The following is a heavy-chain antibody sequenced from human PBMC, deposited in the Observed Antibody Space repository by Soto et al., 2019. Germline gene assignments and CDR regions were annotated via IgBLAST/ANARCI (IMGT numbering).Heavy chain of an antibody. Sequence: SETLSLTCTVSGGSVSSGSYYWSWIRQPPGKGLEWIGYIYYSGSTNYNPSLKSRVTISVDTSKNQFSLKLSSVTAADTAVYYCASTYIWNYRRPRAEFDYWGQGTLVTVSS. D-gene: IGHD1-7*01. J-gene: IGHJ4*02. V-gene: IGHV4-61*01. CDR2: IYYSGST. CDR3: ASTYIWNYRRPRAEFDY. CDR1: GGSVSSGSYY.